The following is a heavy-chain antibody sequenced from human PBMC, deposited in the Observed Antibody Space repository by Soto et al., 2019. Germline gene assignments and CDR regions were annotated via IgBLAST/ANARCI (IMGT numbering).Heavy chain of an antibody. CDR2: ISYDGSNK. CDR1: GFSFSSYG. CDR3: AKSSSVMDV. Sequence: QVQLVESGGGVVQPGRSLRLSCAASGFSFSSYGMHWVRQAPGKGLEWVAVISYDGSNKYYADSVKGRFTISRDNSKNTLYLQMNSLIAEDTAVYYCAKSSSVMDVWGQGTTVTVSS. V-gene: IGHV3-30*18. J-gene: IGHJ6*02. D-gene: IGHD6-6*01.